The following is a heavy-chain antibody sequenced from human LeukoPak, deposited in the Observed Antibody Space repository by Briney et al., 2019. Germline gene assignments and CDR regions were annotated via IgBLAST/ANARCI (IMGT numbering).Heavy chain of an antibody. J-gene: IGHJ6*03. CDR1: GFTFSSYA. D-gene: IGHD3-16*01. Sequence: GGSLRLSCAASGFTFSSYAMHWVRQAPGKGLEWVAVISYDGSNKYYADSVKGRFTISRDNSKNTLYLQMNSLRDEDTGVYYCAKGLRTGVGPYMGYHYYMDVWGKGATVTVSS. CDR3: AKGLRTGVGPYMGYHYYMDV. V-gene: IGHV3-30-3*01. CDR2: ISYDGSNK.